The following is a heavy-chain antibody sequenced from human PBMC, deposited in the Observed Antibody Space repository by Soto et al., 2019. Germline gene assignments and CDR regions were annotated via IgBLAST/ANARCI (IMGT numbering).Heavy chain of an antibody. J-gene: IGHJ6*02. CDR1: RVAFSKFI. Sequence: QAQLEQSGGEVKKPGSSVRVFCKASRVAFSKFIVTWVRQAPGLGLEWVGGIIPIFGTATYAQKFQGRVTITADESTSTSYLVVNNLRSEDTAVYYCGKVGYSSPLGYYYGMDVCGQGTTVTVSS. CDR3: GKVGYSSPLGYYYGMDV. D-gene: IGHD6-19*01. V-gene: IGHV1-69*01. CDR2: IIPIFGTA.